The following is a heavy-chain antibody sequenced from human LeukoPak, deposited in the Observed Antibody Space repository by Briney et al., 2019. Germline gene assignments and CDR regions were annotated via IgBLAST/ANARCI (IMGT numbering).Heavy chain of an antibody. CDR3: AKDSRGPIYDILTGYYSLFDY. Sequence: GGSLRLSCAASGFTFSSYAMSWVRQAPGKGLEWVSAISGSGGSTYYADSVKGRFTISRDNSKNTLYLQMNSLRAEDTAVYYCAKDSRGPIYDILTGYYSLFDYWGQGTLVTVSS. CDR1: GFTFSSYA. V-gene: IGHV3-23*01. D-gene: IGHD3-9*01. J-gene: IGHJ4*02. CDR2: ISGSGGST.